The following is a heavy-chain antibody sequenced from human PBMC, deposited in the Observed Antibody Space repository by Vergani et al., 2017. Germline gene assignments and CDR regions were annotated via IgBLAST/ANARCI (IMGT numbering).Heavy chain of an antibody. J-gene: IGHJ3*01. CDR1: GGSLSGYY. CDR2: INHSGTI. D-gene: IGHD1-26*01. CDR3: ARRAERWETLLRDDFDV. V-gene: IGHV4-34*01. Sequence: QVQLQQWGPGLLKPSESLSLTCAVYGGSLSGYYWSWIRLAPGKGLEWIGEINHSGTINYNPTLKSPFNVSIDTSRDHFSLKLRSVSAADTAVYFCARRAERWETLLRDDFDVWGQGTFVTVSP.